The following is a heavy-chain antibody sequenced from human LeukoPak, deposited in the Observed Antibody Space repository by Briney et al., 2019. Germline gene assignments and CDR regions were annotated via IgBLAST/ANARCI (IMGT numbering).Heavy chain of an antibody. V-gene: IGHV1-69*05. CDR3: ARVDRYHFYLDV. CDR1: GGTFRTYS. Sequence: ASVKVSCKASGGTFRTYSVTWLRQAPGQGLEWMGGIIPIFGTPNYAQKFQGRVKVTTDDATGTAYMELSSLMSEDTAIYYCARVDRYHFYLDVWGKGTPVTVSS. CDR2: IIPIFGTP. J-gene: IGHJ6*03.